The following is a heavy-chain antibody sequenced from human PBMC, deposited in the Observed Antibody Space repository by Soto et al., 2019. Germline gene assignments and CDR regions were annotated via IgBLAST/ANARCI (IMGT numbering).Heavy chain of an antibody. J-gene: IGHJ5*02. CDR1: GGSISSYY. V-gene: IGHV4-59*01. CDR3: ARDLEWEPRFDP. Sequence: SETLSLTCTISGGSISSYYWSWIRQPPGKGLEWIGYIYYSGSTNYNPSLKSRVTISVDTSKNQFSLKLSSVTAADTAVYYCARDLEWEPRFDPWRQGTLVTVSS. D-gene: IGHD1-26*01. CDR2: IYYSGST.